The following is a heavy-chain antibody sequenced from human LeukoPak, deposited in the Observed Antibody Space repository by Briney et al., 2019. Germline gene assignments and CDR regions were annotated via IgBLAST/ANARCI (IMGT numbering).Heavy chain of an antibody. Sequence: PSETLSLTCTVSGGSISSYYWSWIRQPPGKGLEWIGYIYYSGSTNYNPSLKSRVTISVDTSKNQFSLKLSSVTAADTAVYYCARGRARGLDAFDIWGQGTMVTVSS. CDR1: GGSISSYY. V-gene: IGHV4-59*01. CDR3: ARGRARGLDAFDI. CDR2: IYYSGST. D-gene: IGHD3-10*01. J-gene: IGHJ3*02.